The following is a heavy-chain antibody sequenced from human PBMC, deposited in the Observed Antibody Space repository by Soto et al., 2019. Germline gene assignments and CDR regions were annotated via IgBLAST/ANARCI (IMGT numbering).Heavy chain of an antibody. V-gene: IGHV3-15*07. CDR2: IKSKTDGGTT. CDR1: GFTFSNAW. Sequence: PGGSLRLSCAASGFTFSNAWMNWVRQAPGKGLEWVGRIKSKTDGGTTDYAAPVKGRFTISRDDSKNTLYLQMNSLKTEDTAVYYCTLEDYYYYYGMDVWGQGTTVTVSS. CDR3: TLEDYYYYYGMDV. J-gene: IGHJ6*02.